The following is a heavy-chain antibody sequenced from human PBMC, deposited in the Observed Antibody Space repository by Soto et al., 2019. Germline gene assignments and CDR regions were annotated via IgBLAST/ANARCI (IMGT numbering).Heavy chain of an antibody. CDR3: ATLVAAITDYYYYGMDV. D-gene: IGHD2-15*01. CDR1: GFTFSSYS. CDR2: ISSSSSTI. J-gene: IGHJ6*02. Sequence: GGSLRLSCAASGFTFSSYSMNWVRQAPGKGLEWVSYISSSSSTIYYADSVKGRFTISRDNAKNSLYLQMNSLRDEDTAVYYCATLVAAITDYYYYGMDVWGQGTTVTVSS. V-gene: IGHV3-48*02.